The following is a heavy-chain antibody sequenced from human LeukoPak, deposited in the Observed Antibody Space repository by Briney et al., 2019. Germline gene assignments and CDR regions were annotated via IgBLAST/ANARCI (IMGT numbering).Heavy chain of an antibody. V-gene: IGHV3-23*01. Sequence: GGSLRLSCAASGFTFSSYAMSWVRQAPGKGLEWVSAISGSGGSTYYADSVKGRFTISRDNSKNTLYLQMNSLRDEDTAVYYCAKVPDNWNYSPIWGQGTMVTVSS. J-gene: IGHJ3*02. D-gene: IGHD1-7*01. CDR1: GFTFSSYA. CDR2: ISGSGGST. CDR3: AKVPDNWNYSPI.